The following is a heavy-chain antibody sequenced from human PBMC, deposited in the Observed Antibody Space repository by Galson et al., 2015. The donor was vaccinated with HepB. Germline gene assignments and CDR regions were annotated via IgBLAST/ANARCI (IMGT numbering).Heavy chain of an antibody. Sequence: SLRLSCAMSGFTFSNYGMHWVRQAPGRGPEWVAIMRYDGSNEDYADSVKGRFTISRDNSKNTLYLQMNSLRAEDTAVYYCARDQGGQVVVNFFDYWGQGTLVTVSS. J-gene: IGHJ4*02. V-gene: IGHV3-33*01. CDR3: ARDQGGQVVVNFFDY. D-gene: IGHD3-22*01. CDR2: MRYDGSNE. CDR1: GFTFSNYG.